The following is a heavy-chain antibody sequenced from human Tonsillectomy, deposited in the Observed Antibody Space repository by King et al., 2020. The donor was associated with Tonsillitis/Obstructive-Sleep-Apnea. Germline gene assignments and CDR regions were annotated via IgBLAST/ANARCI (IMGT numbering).Heavy chain of an antibody. J-gene: IGHJ3*02. V-gene: IGHV3-9*01. Sequence: VQLVESGGGLVQPGRSLRLSCAASGFTFDDYAMHWVRQAPGKGLEWVSGISWSSDSIDYAGSLKGRFIISRDNAKNSLYLQMNSLRAEDTALYYCAKCGGPWTYHGFDIWGQGTMVTVSS. D-gene: IGHD1-7*01. CDR2: ISWSSDSI. CDR3: AKCGGPWTYHGFDI. CDR1: GFTFDDYA.